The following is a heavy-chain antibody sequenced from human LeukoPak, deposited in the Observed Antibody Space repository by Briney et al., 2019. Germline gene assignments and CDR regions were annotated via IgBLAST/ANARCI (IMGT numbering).Heavy chain of an antibody. J-gene: IGHJ6*02. V-gene: IGHV4-61*02. D-gene: IGHD3-3*01. CDR3: ARAKGRFHGIFGVVIEADGMDV. CDR1: GGSISSGSYY. Sequence: SQTLSLTCTVSGGSISSGSYYWSWIRQPAGKGLEWIGRIYTSGSTNYNPSLKSRVTISVDTSKNQFSLKLSSVTAADTAVYYCARAKGRFHGIFGVVIEADGMDVWGQGTTVTVSS. CDR2: IYTSGST.